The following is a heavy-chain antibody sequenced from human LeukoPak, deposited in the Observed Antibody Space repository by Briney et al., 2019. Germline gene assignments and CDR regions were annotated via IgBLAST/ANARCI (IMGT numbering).Heavy chain of an antibody. J-gene: IGHJ4*02. Sequence: GGSLRLSCAASGFTFSSYGMHWVRQAPGKGLEWMAVIWYDGSNKYCADSVKGRFTISRDNSKNTLYLQMNSLRAEDTAVYYCATYGEEDYWGQGTLVTVSS. V-gene: IGHV3-33*01. CDR1: GFTFSSYG. CDR2: IWYDGSNK. CDR3: ATYGEEDY. D-gene: IGHD4-17*01.